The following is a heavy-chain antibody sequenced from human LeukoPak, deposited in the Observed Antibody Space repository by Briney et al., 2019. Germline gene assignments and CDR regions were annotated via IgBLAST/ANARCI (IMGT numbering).Heavy chain of an antibody. CDR1: GYAFTSYY. D-gene: IGHD3-3*01. CDR2: INPSGGST. Sequence: GASVKVSCKASGYAFTSYYMHWVRQAPGQGLEWMGIINPSGGSTSYAQKFQGRVTMTRDTSTSTVYMELSSLRSEDTAVYYCARGSRSYYDFWSGYSCLFDCWGQGTLVTVSS. CDR3: ARGSRSYYDFWSGYSCLFDC. J-gene: IGHJ4*02. V-gene: IGHV1-46*01.